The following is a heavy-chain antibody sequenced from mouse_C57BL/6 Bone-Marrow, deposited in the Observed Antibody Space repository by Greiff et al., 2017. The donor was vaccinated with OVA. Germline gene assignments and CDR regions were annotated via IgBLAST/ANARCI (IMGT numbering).Heavy chain of an antibody. J-gene: IGHJ2*01. Sequence: QVQLQQSGAELVRPGTSVKVSCKASGYAFTNYLIAWVKQRPGQGLEWIGVINPGSGGTNYNEKFKGKATLTADKSSSTAYMQLSSLTSEDSAVYCGTKGSLDCHGYWGQGTPLTVSS. V-gene: IGHV1-54*01. D-gene: IGHD6-1*01. CDR2: INPGSGGT. CDR1: GYAFTNYL. CDR3: TKGSLDCHGY.